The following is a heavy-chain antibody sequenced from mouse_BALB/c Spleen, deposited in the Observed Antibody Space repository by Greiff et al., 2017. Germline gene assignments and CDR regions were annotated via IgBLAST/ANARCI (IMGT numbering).Heavy chain of an antibody. Sequence: QVQLKQSGPGLVAPSQSLSITCTVSGFSLTSYGVHWVRQPPGKGLEWLGVIWAGGSTNYNSALMSRLSISKDNSKSQVFLKMNSLQTDDTAMYYCARGGRTTATSYYYAMDYWGQGTSVTVSS. CDR3: ARGGRTTATSYYYAMDY. J-gene: IGHJ4*01. D-gene: IGHD1-2*01. V-gene: IGHV2-9*02. CDR1: GFSLTSYG. CDR2: IWAGGST.